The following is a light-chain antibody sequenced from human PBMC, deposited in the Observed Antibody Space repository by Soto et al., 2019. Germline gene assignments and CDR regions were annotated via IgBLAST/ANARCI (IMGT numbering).Light chain of an antibody. J-gene: IGKJ2*01. V-gene: IGKV1-33*01. CDR2: DAS. CDR3: QQYDNLQYT. Sequence: DIPMTQSPSSLSASVGDRVTITCQASQGISNYLNWYQQKPGKAAKLLIYDASNLETGVPSRFSGSGSGTDFTFTISSLQPEDIATYYCQQYDNLQYTFGQGTKLDIK. CDR1: QGISNY.